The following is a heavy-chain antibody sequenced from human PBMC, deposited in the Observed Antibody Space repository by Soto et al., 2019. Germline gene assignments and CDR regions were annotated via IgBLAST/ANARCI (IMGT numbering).Heavy chain of an antibody. CDR3: ARTAGPWYFDL. Sequence: QVQLQQWGAGLLKPSETLSLTCAVHGGSFSGFYWTWIRQPPGKGLEWIGEINHSGSSNYNPPLKSLVTMSLDTSRNQFSLSLNSVTAADTAVYYCARTAGPWYFDLWGRGTLVTVSS. V-gene: IGHV4-34*01. J-gene: IGHJ2*01. CDR1: GGSFSGFY. CDR2: INHSGSS.